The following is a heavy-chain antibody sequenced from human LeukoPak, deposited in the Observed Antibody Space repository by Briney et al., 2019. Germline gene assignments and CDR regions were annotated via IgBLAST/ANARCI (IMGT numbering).Heavy chain of an antibody. Sequence: HSGGSLRLSCAASGFTFSSYEMNWVRQAPGKGLEWVSCISSSGSTIYYADSVKGRFTISRDNAKNSLYLQMNSLRAEDTAVYYCAARYDILTGYYSYPFLLDYWGQGTLVTVSS. D-gene: IGHD3-9*01. J-gene: IGHJ4*02. CDR3: AARYDILTGYYSYPFLLDY. CDR1: GFTFSSYE. V-gene: IGHV3-48*03. CDR2: ISSSGSTI.